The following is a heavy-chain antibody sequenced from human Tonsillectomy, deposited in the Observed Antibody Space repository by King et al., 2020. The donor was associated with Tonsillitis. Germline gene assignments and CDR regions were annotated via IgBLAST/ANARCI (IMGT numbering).Heavy chain of an antibody. Sequence: VQSGAEVKKPGASVKVSCMASGYPFTSDDINWVRQAPGQGLEWMGWMNPNSGNAGYAQKFQGRVTMTRNTSISTAYMELSSLRSEDTAVYFCATSLYCSGGSCYPYYYYMDVWGKGTTVTVSS. CDR1: GYPFTSDD. J-gene: IGHJ6*03. D-gene: IGHD2-15*01. CDR2: MNPNSGNA. V-gene: IGHV1-8*01. CDR3: ATSLYCSGGSCYPYYYYMDV.